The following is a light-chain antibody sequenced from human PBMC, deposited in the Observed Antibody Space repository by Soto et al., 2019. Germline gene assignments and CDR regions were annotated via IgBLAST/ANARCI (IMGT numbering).Light chain of an antibody. CDR2: DAS. J-gene: IGKJ5*01. CDR1: QSVRSY. Sequence: EIVLTQSPATLSLSPGERATLSCRASQSVRSYLSWYQQKPGQAPSLLIYDASNRATGIPARFSGSGSGTDFTLTISSLEPEDFAVYYCQQRGDWLITFGQGTRLEIK. CDR3: QQRGDWLIT. V-gene: IGKV3-11*01.